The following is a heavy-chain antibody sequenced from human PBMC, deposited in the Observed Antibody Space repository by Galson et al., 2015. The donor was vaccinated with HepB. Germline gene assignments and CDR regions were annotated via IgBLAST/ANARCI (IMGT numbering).Heavy chain of an antibody. CDR3: ARGRYCSSTSCHYYYYYGMDV. Sequence: SLRLSCAASGFTFSRYSMNWVRQAPGKGLEWVSSISSSSSYIYYADSVKGRFTISRDNAKNSLYLQMNSLRAEDTAVYYCARGRYCSSTSCHYYYYYGMDVWGQGTTVTVSS. D-gene: IGHD2-2*01. V-gene: IGHV3-21*01. CDR1: GFTFSRYS. J-gene: IGHJ6*02. CDR2: ISSSSSYI.